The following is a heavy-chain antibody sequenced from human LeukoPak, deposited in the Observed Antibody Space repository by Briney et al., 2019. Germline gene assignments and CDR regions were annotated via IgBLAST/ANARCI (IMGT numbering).Heavy chain of an antibody. Sequence: EPSETLSLTCIVSDGFISGYHWSWIRQPPVKALEWIGYILYSGSTNYNPSLRGRVTISVDTSKNHFSLKLSSVTAADTAVYYCARLISGVGYFDSWGQGTLVTVSS. V-gene: IGHV4-59*08. CDR3: ARLISGVGYFDS. CDR1: DGFISGYH. D-gene: IGHD3-10*01. J-gene: IGHJ4*02. CDR2: ILYSGST.